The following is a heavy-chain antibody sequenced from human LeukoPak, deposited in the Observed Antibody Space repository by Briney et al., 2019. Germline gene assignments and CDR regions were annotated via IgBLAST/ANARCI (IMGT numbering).Heavy chain of an antibody. CDR1: GFTFSNYY. V-gene: IGHV3-74*03. CDR2: TNSDSRDT. Sequence: PGGSLRLSCAASGFTFSNYYVHWVRQPPGKGLVWVSRTNSDSRDTTYVDSVKGRFTISRDNAKNTVYLQMNSLRAEDTAVYYCATFGYNWNLGYWGQGTLVTVSS. CDR3: ATFGYNWNLGY. J-gene: IGHJ4*02. D-gene: IGHD1-20*01.